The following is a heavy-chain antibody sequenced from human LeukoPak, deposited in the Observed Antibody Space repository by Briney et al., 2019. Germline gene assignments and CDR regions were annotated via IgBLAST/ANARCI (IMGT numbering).Heavy chain of an antibody. D-gene: IGHD3-3*01. CDR1: GFTFSSYG. CDR2: ISYDGSNK. V-gene: IGHV3-30*18. J-gene: IGHJ4*02. Sequence: PGGSLRLSCAASGFTFSSYGMHWVRQAPGKGLEWAAVISYDGSNKYYADSVKGRFTISRDNSKNTLYLQMNSLRAEDTAVYYCAKDQEYDFWSGYYPHYWGQGTLVTVSS. CDR3: AKDQEYDFWSGYYPHY.